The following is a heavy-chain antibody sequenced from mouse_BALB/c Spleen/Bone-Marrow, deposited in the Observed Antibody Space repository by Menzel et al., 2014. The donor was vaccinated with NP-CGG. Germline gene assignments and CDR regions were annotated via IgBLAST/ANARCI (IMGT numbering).Heavy chain of an antibody. CDR1: GFTFSSYG. CDR2: INSNGGST. CDR3: GRDNNYDYDGAWFAY. J-gene: IGHJ3*01. V-gene: IGHV5-6-3*01. Sequence: VQLKESGGGLVQPGGSLKLSCAASGFTFSSYGMSWVRQTPDKRLELVATINSNGGSTYYPDSVKGRFTISRDNAKNTMYLQMVNLKSEDAAMYYCGRDNNYDYDGAWFAYWGQGTLVTVSA. D-gene: IGHD2-4*01.